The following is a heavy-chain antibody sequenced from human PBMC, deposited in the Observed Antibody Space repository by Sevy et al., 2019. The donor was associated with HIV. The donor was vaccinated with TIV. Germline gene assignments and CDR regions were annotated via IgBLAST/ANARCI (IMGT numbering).Heavy chain of an antibody. V-gene: IGHV3-30-3*01. D-gene: IGHD2-2*01. CDR3: AGGIVVVPAAFWRPEGYYMDV. J-gene: IGHJ6*03. Sequence: GGSLRLSCAASGFTFSSYAMHWVRQAPGKGLEWVAVISYDGSNKYYADSVKGRFTISRDNSKNTLYLQMNSLRAEDTAVYYCAGGIVVVPAAFWRPEGYYMDVWGKGTTVTVSS. CDR2: ISYDGSNK. CDR1: GFTFSSYA.